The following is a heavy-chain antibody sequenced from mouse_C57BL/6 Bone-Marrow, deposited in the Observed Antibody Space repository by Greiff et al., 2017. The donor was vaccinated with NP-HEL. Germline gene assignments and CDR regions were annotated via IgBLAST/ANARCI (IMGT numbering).Heavy chain of an antibody. J-gene: IGHJ3*01. CDR3: AREGYGYDGGPEFAY. CDR2: ISYDGSN. D-gene: IGHD2-2*01. V-gene: IGHV3-6*01. CDR1: GYSITSGYY. Sequence: EVKLVESGPGLVKPSQSLSLTCSVTGYSITSGYYWNWIRQFPGNKLEWMGYISYDGSNNYNPSLKNRISITRDTSKNQFFLKLNSVTTEDTATYYCAREGYGYDGGPEFAYWGQGTLVTVSA.